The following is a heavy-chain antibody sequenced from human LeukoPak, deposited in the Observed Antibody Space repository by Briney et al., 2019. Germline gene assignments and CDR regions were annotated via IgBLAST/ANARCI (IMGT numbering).Heavy chain of an antibody. J-gene: IGHJ3*02. D-gene: IGHD6-19*01. CDR3: ARSIAVAGIGAFDI. Sequence: SVKVSCKASGGTFSSYAISWVRQAPGQGLKWMGGIIPIFGTANYAQKFQGRVTITADKSTSTAYMELSSLRSEDTAVYYCARSIAVAGIGAFDIWGQGTMVTVSS. CDR1: GGTFSSYA. CDR2: IIPIFGTA. V-gene: IGHV1-69*06.